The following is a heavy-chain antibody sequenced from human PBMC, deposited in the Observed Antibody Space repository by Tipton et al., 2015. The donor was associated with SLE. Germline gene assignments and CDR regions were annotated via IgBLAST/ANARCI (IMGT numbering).Heavy chain of an antibody. CDR3: ARHYDSSGYDAFDI. Sequence: TLSLTCTVSGGSISNYYWSWIRQPPGKGLEWIGYIYYSGSTNYNPSLKSRVTISVDTSKNQFSLKLSSVTAADTAVYYCARHYDSSGYDAFDIWGQGTMVTVSS. CDR2: IYYSGST. CDR1: GGSISNYY. J-gene: IGHJ3*02. D-gene: IGHD3-22*01. V-gene: IGHV4-59*08.